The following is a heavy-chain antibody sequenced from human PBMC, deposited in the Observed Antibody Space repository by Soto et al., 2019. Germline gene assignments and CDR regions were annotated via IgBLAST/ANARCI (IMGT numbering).Heavy chain of an antibody. Sequence: GGSLRLSCAASGFTFSGSAMHWVRQASGKGLEWVGRIRSKAYNYATAYAASVKGRFIISRDDSKNTAYLQMNSLKTEDTAVYYCTRHGNDFWCGNWFDPWGQGTLVTVSS. CDR2: IRSKAYNYAT. CDR1: GFTFSGSA. V-gene: IGHV3-73*01. D-gene: IGHD3-3*01. J-gene: IGHJ5*02. CDR3: TRHGNDFWCGNWFDP.